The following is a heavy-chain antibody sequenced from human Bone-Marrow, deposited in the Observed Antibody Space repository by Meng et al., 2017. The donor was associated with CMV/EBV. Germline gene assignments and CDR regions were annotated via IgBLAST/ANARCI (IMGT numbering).Heavy chain of an antibody. CDR2: IKQDGSEK. CDR1: GFTFSSYC. J-gene: IGHJ4*02. V-gene: IGHV3-7*01. Sequence: ESLKISCAASGFTFSSYCMSWVRPAPGKGLEWVVNIKQDGSEKYYVDSVKGRLTISRDNANNSLYLQMNSLRAEDTAVYYCPRDLSGELPRWVQGTLVTVSS. CDR3: PRDLSGELPR. D-gene: IGHD1-26*01.